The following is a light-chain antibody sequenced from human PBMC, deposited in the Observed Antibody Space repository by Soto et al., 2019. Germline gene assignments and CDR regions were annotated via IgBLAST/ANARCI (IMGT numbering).Light chain of an antibody. CDR1: QSISTY. V-gene: IGKV1-39*01. CDR3: HQSYRTPVT. Sequence: DIQMTQSPSSLSASVGDRLTITCRASQSISTYLNWYQQKPGEAPKLLIYAASNLQSGVPSRFSGGRSGTDFSLTIPSLQPEDVATYYCHQSYRTPVTFGGGTKVDIK. J-gene: IGKJ4*01. CDR2: AAS.